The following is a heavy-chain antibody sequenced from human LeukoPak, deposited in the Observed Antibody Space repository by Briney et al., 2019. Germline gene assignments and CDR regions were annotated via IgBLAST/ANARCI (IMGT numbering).Heavy chain of an antibody. D-gene: IGHD3-22*01. Sequence: ERPLRLSCTASGFTFSSYGMHWVRQAPGKGLEWVAVIWYVGSKQYYADSVKGRFTISRDNSKSTLYLQMNGLRAEDTAVYYCARAAFYYDSSGYYNFDYWGQGTLVTVSS. CDR2: IWYVGSKQ. J-gene: IGHJ4*02. CDR3: ARAAFYYDSSGYYNFDY. V-gene: IGHV3-33*01. CDR1: GFTFSSYG.